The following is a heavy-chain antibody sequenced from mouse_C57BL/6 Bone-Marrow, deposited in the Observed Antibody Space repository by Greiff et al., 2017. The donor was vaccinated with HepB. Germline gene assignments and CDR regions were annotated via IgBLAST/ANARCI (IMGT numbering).Heavy chain of an antibody. CDR2: IWSGGST. J-gene: IGHJ2*01. V-gene: IGHV2-2*01. CDR1: GFSLTSYG. CDR3: ARLDY. Sequence: QVQLQQSGPGLVQPSQSLSITCTVSGFSLTSYGVHWVRQSPGKGLEWLGVIWSGGSTDYNAAFISRLSISKDNSKSQVFFKMNSLQADDTATYYCARLDYWGQGTTLTVSS.